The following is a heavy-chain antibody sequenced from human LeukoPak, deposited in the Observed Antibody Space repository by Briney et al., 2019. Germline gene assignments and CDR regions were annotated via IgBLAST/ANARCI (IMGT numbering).Heavy chain of an antibody. CDR1: GGTFSSYA. J-gene: IGHJ6*03. V-gene: IGHV1-69*06. CDR3: ARAPRREFFVGDYYYYMDV. D-gene: IGHD3-3*01. CDR2: IIPIFGTA. Sequence: SVKVSCKASGGTFSSYAISWVRQAPGQGLEWMGGIIPIFGTANYAQKFQGRVTITADKSTSTAYMGLSSLRSEDTAVYYCARAPRREFFVGDYYYYMDVWGKGTTVTVSS.